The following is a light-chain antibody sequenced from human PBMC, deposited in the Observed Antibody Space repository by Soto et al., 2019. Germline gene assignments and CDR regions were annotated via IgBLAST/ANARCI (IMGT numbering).Light chain of an antibody. CDR3: QQYENSPPSYT. CDR1: QSLTSSY. V-gene: IGKV3-20*01. J-gene: IGKJ2*01. Sequence: ELVLTQSPGTLSLSPGERATLSCRASQSLTSSYLDWYQQKPGQAPRLLIYGASSRATGIPDRFSGTGSGTDFTLTISRLEPEDFAVYYCQQYENSPPSYTFGQGTKLEIK. CDR2: GAS.